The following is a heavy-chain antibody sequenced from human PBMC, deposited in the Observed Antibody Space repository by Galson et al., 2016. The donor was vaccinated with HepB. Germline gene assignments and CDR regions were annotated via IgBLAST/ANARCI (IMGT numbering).Heavy chain of an antibody. J-gene: IGHJ4*02. CDR3: ARDGRQDRGSIFDY. V-gene: IGHV3-66*01. CDR2: LYRDGFT. CDR1: GFVVSSTY. Sequence: SLRLSCAASGFVVSSTYMAWVRQAPGRGLECVSLLYRDGFTYYADSVKGRFTISRDNSKNMFYLQMNSLRADDTAVYYCARDGRQDRGSIFDYWGQGTLVTVSS. D-gene: IGHD6-6*01.